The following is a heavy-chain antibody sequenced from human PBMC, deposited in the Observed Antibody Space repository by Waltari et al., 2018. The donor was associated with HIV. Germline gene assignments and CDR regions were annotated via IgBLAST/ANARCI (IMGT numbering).Heavy chain of an antibody. J-gene: IGHJ4*02. D-gene: IGHD3-16*01. CDR1: GYTFTGYY. V-gene: IGHV1-2*02. CDR3: ARDQVQVLRAMGY. Sequence: QVQLVQSGAEVKKPGASVKVSCKASGYTFTGYYMHWVRQAPGQGLEWMGWINPNRGGTNYAQKCQGRVTMTRDTAISTAYMELSRLRSDDTAVYYCARDQVQVLRAMGYWGQGTLVTVSS. CDR2: INPNRGGT.